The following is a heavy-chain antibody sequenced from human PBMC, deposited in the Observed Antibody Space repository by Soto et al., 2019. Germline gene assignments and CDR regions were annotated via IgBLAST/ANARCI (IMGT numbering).Heavy chain of an antibody. CDR1: GGSFSGYY. Sequence: SETLSLTCAVYGGSFSGYYWSWIRQPPGKGLEWIGEINHSGSTNYNPSLKSRVTISVDTSKNQFSLKLSSVTAADTAVYYCARGGNSYYYGSRRNWFDPWGQGTLVTVSS. J-gene: IGHJ5*02. CDR2: INHSGST. CDR3: ARGGNSYYYGSRRNWFDP. D-gene: IGHD3-10*01. V-gene: IGHV4-34*01.